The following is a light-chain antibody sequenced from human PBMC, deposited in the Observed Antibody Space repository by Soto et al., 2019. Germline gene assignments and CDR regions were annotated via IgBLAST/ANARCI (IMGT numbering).Light chain of an antibody. CDR3: QQSYSTPLT. V-gene: IGKV1-39*01. J-gene: IGKJ2*01. Sequence: DIQMTQSPSSLSASVGARVTITCRASQSISTYLNWYQQKPGKAPKVLIYAASSLNSGVPSRFSGTGSGTDFSLTISSLQPEDFANYYCQQSYSTPLTCGQGSKLEIK. CDR2: AAS. CDR1: QSISTY.